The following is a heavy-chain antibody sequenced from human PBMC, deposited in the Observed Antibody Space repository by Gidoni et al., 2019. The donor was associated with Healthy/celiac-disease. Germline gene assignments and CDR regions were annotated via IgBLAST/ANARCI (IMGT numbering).Heavy chain of an antibody. J-gene: IGHJ4*02. CDR3: AREAQDYGGNSDRFDY. CDR2: IWYDGSNK. V-gene: IGHV3-33*01. Sequence: QVQLVESGGGVVQPGRSRRLSCAASGSTFSSSGMHWVRQATGKGLEWVAVIWYDGSNKYYADSVKGRFTISRDNSKNTLYLQMNSLRAEDTAVYYCAREAQDYGGNSDRFDYWGQGTLVTVSS. CDR1: GSTFSSSG. D-gene: IGHD4-17*01.